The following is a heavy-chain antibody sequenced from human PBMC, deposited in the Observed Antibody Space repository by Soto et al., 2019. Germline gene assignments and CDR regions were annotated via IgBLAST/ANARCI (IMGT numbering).Heavy chain of an antibody. CDR1: GFTFGTYW. J-gene: IGHJ4*02. Sequence: PGGSLGLSCAVSGFTFGTYWMSWVRQTPGKGLEWVANIKPDGSEEYYVGSVKGRFTISRDNAENSLYLQMNSLRAEDTAVYYCERDVNEVYSGRYPLDYRCQGPRVTVSS. D-gene: IGHD1-26*01. V-gene: IGHV3-7*03. CDR2: IKPDGSEE. CDR3: ERDVNEVYSGRYPLDY.